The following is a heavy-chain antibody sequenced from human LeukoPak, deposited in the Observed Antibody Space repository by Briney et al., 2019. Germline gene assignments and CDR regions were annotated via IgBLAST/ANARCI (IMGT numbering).Heavy chain of an antibody. D-gene: IGHD5-12*01. J-gene: IGHJ1*01. CDR1: GGSISSGDYY. CDR2: IYYSGST. CDR3: ARHGIFGRYSGYAYFQH. Sequence: TSETLSLTCTVSGGSISSGDYYWSWIRQPPGKGLEWIGYIYYSGSTYYNPPLNSRITISVDTSKNQFSLRLTSVTAADTAVYYCARHGIFGRYSGYAYFQHWGQGTLVTVSS. V-gene: IGHV4-30-4*01.